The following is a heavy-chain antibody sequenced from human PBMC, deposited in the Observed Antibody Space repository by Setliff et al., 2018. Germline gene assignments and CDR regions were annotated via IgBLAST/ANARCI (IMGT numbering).Heavy chain of an antibody. CDR2: ISTDDGDT. J-gene: IGHJ3*01. Sequence: ASVKVSCKASGSTFTTHGISWVRQAPGQGPEWMGWISTDDGDTNFAQKFQGRVTLTTDTSTGTAYMELRSLTFDDTAVYYCARDWFCSGGDCSDVFDFWGQGTMVTVSS. V-gene: IGHV1-18*01. CDR3: ARDWFCSGGDCSDVFDF. D-gene: IGHD2-21*02. CDR1: GSTFTTHG.